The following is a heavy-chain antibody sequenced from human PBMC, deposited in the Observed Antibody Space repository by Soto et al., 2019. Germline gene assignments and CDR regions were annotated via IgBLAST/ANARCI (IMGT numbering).Heavy chain of an antibody. CDR1: GGSISSGGYY. V-gene: IGHV4-30-4*08. J-gene: IGHJ4*02. D-gene: IGHD5-18*01. Sequence: SETLSLTCTVSGGSISSGGYYWSWIRQHPGKGLEWIGYIYYSGSTYYNPSLKSRVTISVDTSKNPFSLKLSSVTAADTAVYYCARAAARPRRGRVDTAMVTQIDYWGQGTLVTVSS. CDR3: ARAAARPRRGRVDTAMVTQIDY. CDR2: IYYSGST.